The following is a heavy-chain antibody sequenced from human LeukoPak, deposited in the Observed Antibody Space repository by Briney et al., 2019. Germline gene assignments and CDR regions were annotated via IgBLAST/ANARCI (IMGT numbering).Heavy chain of an antibody. Sequence: VASVKVSCKASGGTFSSYAISWVRQAPGQGLEWMGRIIPILGIASYAQKFQGRVTITADKSTSTAYVELSSLRSEDTAVYYCANGVVVVPAAMLWFDPWGQGTLVTVSS. CDR1: GGTFSSYA. V-gene: IGHV1-69*04. J-gene: IGHJ5*02. D-gene: IGHD2-2*01. CDR2: IIPILGIA. CDR3: ANGVVVVPAAMLWFDP.